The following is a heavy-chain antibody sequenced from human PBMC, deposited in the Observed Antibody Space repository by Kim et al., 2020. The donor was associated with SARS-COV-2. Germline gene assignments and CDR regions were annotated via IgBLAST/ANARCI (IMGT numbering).Heavy chain of an antibody. D-gene: IGHD5-18*01. CDR1: GFTFDDYA. CDR2: ISWDGGST. Sequence: GGSLRLSCAASGFTFDDYAMHWVRQAPGKGLEWVSLISWDGGSTYYADSVKGRFTISRDNSKNSLYLQMNSLRAEDTALYYCAKDQEIQLSGYGMDVWGQGTTVTVSS. V-gene: IGHV3-43D*03. J-gene: IGHJ6*02. CDR3: AKDQEIQLSGYGMDV.